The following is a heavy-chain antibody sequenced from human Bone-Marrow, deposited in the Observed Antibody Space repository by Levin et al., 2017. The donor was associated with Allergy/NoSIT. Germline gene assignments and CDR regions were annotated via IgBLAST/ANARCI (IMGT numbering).Heavy chain of an antibody. CDR3: ARGVAAAGYYYYGMDV. D-gene: IGHD6-13*01. CDR2: IIPIFGTA. CDR1: GGTFSSYA. J-gene: IGHJ6*02. Sequence: SVKVSCKASGGTFSSYAISWVRQAPGQGLEWMGGIIPIFGTANYAQKFQGRVTITADESTSTAYMELSSLRSEDTAVYYCARGVAAAGYYYYGMDVWGQGTTVTVSS. V-gene: IGHV1-69*13.